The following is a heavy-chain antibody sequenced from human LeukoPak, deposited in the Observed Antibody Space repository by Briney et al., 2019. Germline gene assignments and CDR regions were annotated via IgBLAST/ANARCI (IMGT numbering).Heavy chain of an antibody. V-gene: IGHV4-61*02. CDR1: GGSISSGSYY. CDR2: IYTSGST. J-gene: IGHJ6*03. Sequence: PSETLSLTCTVSGGSISSGSYYWSWIRQPAGKGLEWIGRIYTSGSTNYNPSLKSRVTISVDTSKNQFSLKLSSVTAADTAVYYCARFTNFYYCMDVWGKGTTVTISS. CDR3: ARFTNFYYCMDV.